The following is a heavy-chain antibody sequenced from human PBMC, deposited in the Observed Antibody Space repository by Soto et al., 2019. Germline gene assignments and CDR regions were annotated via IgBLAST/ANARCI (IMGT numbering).Heavy chain of an antibody. Sequence: GASVKVFCKASGYIFIGFYMHWVRQAPGQGLEWMGWINPDSGGTNYAQRFQGRVTMTRDASVNTAYMELSSLRSEDTAVYYCARDIAYCSGCSCDPEPYTWFDPWGQGTLVTVSS. D-gene: IGHD2-15*01. CDR1: GYIFIGFY. CDR3: ARDIAYCSGCSCDPEPYTWFDP. V-gene: IGHV1-2*02. J-gene: IGHJ5*02. CDR2: INPDSGGT.